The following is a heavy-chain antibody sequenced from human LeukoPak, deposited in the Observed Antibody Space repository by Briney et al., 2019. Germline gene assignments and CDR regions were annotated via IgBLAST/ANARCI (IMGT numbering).Heavy chain of an antibody. CDR1: GGSFSGYY. D-gene: IGHD3-22*01. V-gene: IGHV4-34*01. J-gene: IGHJ4*02. CDR2: INHSGST. Sequence: PSETLSLTCAVYGGSFSGYYWSWIRQPPGKGLEWIGEINHSGSTNYNPPLKSRVTISVDTSKNQFSLRLSSVTAADTAVYYCARVGASHYYDSSGLDYWGQGTLVTVSS. CDR3: ARVGASHYYDSSGLDY.